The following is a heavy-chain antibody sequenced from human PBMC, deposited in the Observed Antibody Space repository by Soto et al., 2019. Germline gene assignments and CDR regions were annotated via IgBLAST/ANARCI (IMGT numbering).Heavy chain of an antibody. Sequence: SETLSLTCAVSGGSVSNSSFYWSWIRRPPGERLEWIGNIYYSGSTNYNPSLKSRVTISVHTSKNQFSLKLTSVTAADTAVYYCARVRSSGYYGLLDYWGQGTLVTVSS. CDR3: ARVRSSGYYGLLDY. V-gene: IGHV4-61*01. CDR2: IYYSGST. CDR1: GGSVSNSSFY. J-gene: IGHJ4*02. D-gene: IGHD3-22*01.